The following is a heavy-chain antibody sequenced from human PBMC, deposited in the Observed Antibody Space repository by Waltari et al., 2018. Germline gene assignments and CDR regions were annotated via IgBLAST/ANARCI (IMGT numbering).Heavy chain of an antibody. CDR2: IYYNGST. CDR3: ARERVKAVAGTSFDY. J-gene: IGHJ4*02. V-gene: IGHV4-39*07. D-gene: IGHD6-19*01. CDR1: GGSISSSSYY. Sequence: QLQLQESGPGLVKPSETLSLTCTVSGGSISSSSYYWGWIRQPPGKGLEWIGSIYYNGSTYYNPSLKSRVTISVDTSKNQFSLKLSSVTAADTAVYYCARERVKAVAGTSFDYWGQGTLVTVSS.